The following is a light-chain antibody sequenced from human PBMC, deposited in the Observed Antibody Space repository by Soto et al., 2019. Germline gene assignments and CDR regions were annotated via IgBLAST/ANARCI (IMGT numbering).Light chain of an antibody. CDR3: QQRTSWPPT. V-gene: IGKV3-11*01. Sequence: EIVLTQSPATLSLSPGERATLSCRASQSVSNDLVWYHQKPGQAPRVLIYSASNRATGIPARFSGSGSGTDFTLTISRLAAEDFAFYCCQQRTSWPPTFGRGTKVEMK. CDR1: QSVSND. CDR2: SAS. J-gene: IGKJ4*02.